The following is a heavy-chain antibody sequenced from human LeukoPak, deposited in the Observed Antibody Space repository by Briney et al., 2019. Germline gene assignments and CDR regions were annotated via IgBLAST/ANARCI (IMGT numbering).Heavy chain of an antibody. CDR1: GGSISSYY. Sequence: SETLSLTCTVSGGSISSYYWSWIRQPPGKGLEGIGDIYYSGSTNYNPSLKSRVTISVDTSKHQFSLKLSSVTAADTAVYYCAGSMGKDYFDYWGQGTLVTVSS. CDR2: IYYSGST. J-gene: IGHJ4*02. D-gene: IGHD7-27*01. V-gene: IGHV4-59*01. CDR3: AGSMGKDYFDY.